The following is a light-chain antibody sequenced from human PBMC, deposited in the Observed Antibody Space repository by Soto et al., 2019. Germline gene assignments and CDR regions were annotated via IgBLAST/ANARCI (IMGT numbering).Light chain of an antibody. CDR1: SSDVGGYNY. CDR3: SSYAGSNNLV. Sequence: QSALTQPPSASGSPGQSVTISCTGTSSDVGGYNYVSWYQQHPGKAPKLMIYEVSKRPSGVPDRFSGSKSGNTASLTGSGLQAEDEADYYCSSYAGSNNLVFGTGTKLTVL. CDR2: EVS. J-gene: IGLJ1*01. V-gene: IGLV2-8*01.